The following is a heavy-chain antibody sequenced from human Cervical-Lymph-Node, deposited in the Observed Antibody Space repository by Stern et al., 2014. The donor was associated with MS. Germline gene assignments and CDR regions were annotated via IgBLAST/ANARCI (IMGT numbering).Heavy chain of an antibody. V-gene: IGHV3-15*01. Sequence: EVQLVESGGGLVKPGGSLRLSCAASGFTFSNAWMSWVRQAPGKGLEWVGRIKSKTDGGTTDYAAPVKGRFTISRDDSKNTLYLQMNSLKTEDTAVYYCLGNYYYYGMDVWGQGTTVTVSS. J-gene: IGHJ6*02. D-gene: IGHD3-16*01. CDR3: LGNYYYYGMDV. CDR2: IKSKTDGGTT. CDR1: GFTFSNAW.